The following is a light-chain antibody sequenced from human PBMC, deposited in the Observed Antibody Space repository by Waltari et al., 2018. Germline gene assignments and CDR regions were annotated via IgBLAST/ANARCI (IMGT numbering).Light chain of an antibody. Sequence: QSALTQPASVSGSPGQSITISCTGTSSDVGGYTNVSWYQQHPGKAPKLMIYDVSNRPSGVSNRFSGSKSGNTASLTISGLQAEDEADYYCSSYTSSSTLAFGGGTKLTVL. CDR2: DVS. CDR1: SSDVGGYTN. J-gene: IGLJ2*01. V-gene: IGLV2-14*01. CDR3: SSYTSSSTLA.